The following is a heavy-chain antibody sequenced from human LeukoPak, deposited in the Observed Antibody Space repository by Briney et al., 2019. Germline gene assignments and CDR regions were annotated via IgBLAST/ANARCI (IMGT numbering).Heavy chain of an antibody. CDR2: MNPNSGNT. V-gene: IGHV1-8*01. D-gene: IGHD3-10*01. J-gene: IGHJ5*02. Sequence: ASVKVSCKASRGTFTSYDINWVRQATGQGLEWMGWMNPNSGNTGYAQKFQGRVTMTRNTSISTAYMELSSLRSEDTALYYCARGPPTMVRGVITWGQGTLVTVSS. CDR1: RGTFTSYD. CDR3: ARGPPTMVRGVIT.